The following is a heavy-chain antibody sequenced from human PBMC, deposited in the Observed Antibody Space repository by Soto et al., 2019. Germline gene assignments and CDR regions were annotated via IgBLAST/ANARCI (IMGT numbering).Heavy chain of an antibody. D-gene: IGHD7-27*01. J-gene: IGHJ4*02. CDR3: ARRPPNWGFDY. Sequence: PSETLSLTCTVSGGSISSYYWSWIRQPPGKGLEWIGYIYYSGSTNYNPSLKSRVTISVDTSKNQFSLKLSSVTAADTAVYYCARRPPNWGFDYWGQGTLVTVSS. CDR2: IYYSGST. CDR1: GGSISSYY. V-gene: IGHV4-59*08.